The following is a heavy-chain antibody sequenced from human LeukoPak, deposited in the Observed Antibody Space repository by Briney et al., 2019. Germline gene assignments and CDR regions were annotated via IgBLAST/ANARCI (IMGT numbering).Heavy chain of an antibody. D-gene: IGHD3-22*01. V-gene: IGHV1-69*05. J-gene: IGHJ5*02. CDR3: ARDLSGYYYWWFDP. CDR2: IIPIFGTA. Sequence: ASVKVSCKASGGTFSSYAISWVRQAPGQGPEWMGRIIPIFGTANYAQKFQGRVTITTDESTSTAYMELSSLRSEDTAVYYCARDLSGYYYWWFDPWGQGTLVTVSS. CDR1: GGTFSSYA.